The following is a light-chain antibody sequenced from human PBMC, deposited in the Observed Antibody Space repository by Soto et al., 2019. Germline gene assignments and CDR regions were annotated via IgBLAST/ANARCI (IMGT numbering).Light chain of an antibody. CDR2: DVT. CDR1: SSDVGGYNF. V-gene: IGLV2-14*01. CDR3: SSYTSISTYV. J-gene: IGLJ1*01. Sequence: QSALTQPASVSGSPGQSITISCTGTSSDVGGYNFVSWYQQHPDKAPKLMIYDVTNRPSGVSNRFSGSKSGNTASLTISGLQVVVEADYYCSSYTSISTYVFGTGTKVTV.